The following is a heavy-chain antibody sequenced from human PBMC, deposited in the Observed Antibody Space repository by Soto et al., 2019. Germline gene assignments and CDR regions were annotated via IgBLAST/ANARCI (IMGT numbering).Heavy chain of an antibody. J-gene: IGHJ4*02. CDR1: GFTFSSYA. Sequence: PGGSLRLSCAASGFTFSSYAMHWVRQAPGKGLEWVAVISYDGSNKYYADSVKGRFTISRDNSKNTLYLQMNSLRAEDTAVYYCARDLVVATINHGTCFDYWGQGTLVTVSS. D-gene: IGHD5-12*01. V-gene: IGHV3-30-3*01. CDR3: ARDLVVATINHGTCFDY. CDR2: ISYDGSNK.